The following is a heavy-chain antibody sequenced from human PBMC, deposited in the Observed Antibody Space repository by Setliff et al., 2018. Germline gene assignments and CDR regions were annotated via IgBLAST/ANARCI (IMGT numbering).Heavy chain of an antibody. J-gene: IGHJ4*02. CDR3: ARARYSGYVDY. D-gene: IGHD5-12*01. CDR2: IYYSGST. Sequence: PSETLSLTCTVSGGSIKDEDHYWGWIRQPPGKGLEWIGYIYYSGSTYYNPSLKSRVTISVDTSKNQFSLKLSSVTAADTAVYYCARARYSGYVDYWGQGTLVTVSS. CDR1: GGSIKDEDHY. V-gene: IGHV4-31*03.